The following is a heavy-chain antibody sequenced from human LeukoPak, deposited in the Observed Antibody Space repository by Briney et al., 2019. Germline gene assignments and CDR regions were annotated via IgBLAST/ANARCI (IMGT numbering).Heavy chain of an antibody. CDR2: IYYSGST. Sequence: PSETLSLTCAVYGGSFSGYYWSWIRQPPGKGLEWIGSIYYSGSTYYNPSLKSRVTISVDTSKNQFSLKLSSVTAADTAVYYCAKQSEFDYWGQGTLVTVSS. CDR1: GGSFSGYY. CDR3: AKQSEFDY. V-gene: IGHV4-34*01. D-gene: IGHD4-11*01. J-gene: IGHJ4*02.